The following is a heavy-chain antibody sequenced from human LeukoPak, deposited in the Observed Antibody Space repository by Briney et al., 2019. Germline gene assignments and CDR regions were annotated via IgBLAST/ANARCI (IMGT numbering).Heavy chain of an antibody. V-gene: IGHV3-30*02. CDR2: IRYDGSNK. CDR1: GFAFCSYG. D-gene: IGHD2-21*01. Sequence: GGSLRLSCAASGFAFCSYGMHWVRQAPGKGLEWVAFIRYDGSNKYYADSVKGRFTISRDNSKNTLYLQMNSLRAEDTAVYYCANAYCGGDCYFLWYWGQGTLVTVSS. CDR3: ANAYCGGDCYFLWY. J-gene: IGHJ4*02.